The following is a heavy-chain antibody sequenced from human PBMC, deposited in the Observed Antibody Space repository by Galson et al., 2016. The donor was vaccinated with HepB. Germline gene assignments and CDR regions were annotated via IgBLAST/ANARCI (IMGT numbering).Heavy chain of an antibody. Sequence: SLRLSCAASGFTFSTYCMNWVRQAPGKGLEWVSYISRSSTTIYYADSVKGRFTISRDNAKNSLYLQMNSLRDEDTAVYYCASGHRELVTMIGDSWGQGTLVTVSS. CDR2: ISRSSTTI. V-gene: IGHV3-48*02. J-gene: IGHJ4*02. CDR3: ASGHRELVTMIGDS. D-gene: IGHD3-22*01. CDR1: GFTFSTYC.